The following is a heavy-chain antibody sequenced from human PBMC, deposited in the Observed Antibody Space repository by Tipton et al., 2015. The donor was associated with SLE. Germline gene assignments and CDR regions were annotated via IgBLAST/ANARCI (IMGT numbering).Heavy chain of an antibody. V-gene: IGHV3-74*02. Sequence: QLVQSGGGVVQPGESLRLSCAASGFTFSSYWMHWVRQDPGKGLVWVSRINSDGTSTNYADSVKGRFTISRDNAKNTLFLQMSSLRAEDTAVYYCARGTDTMVRGLIGYWGQGTLVTVSS. CDR2: INSDGTST. CDR1: GFTFSSYW. CDR3: ARGTDTMVRGLIGY. J-gene: IGHJ4*02. D-gene: IGHD3-10*01.